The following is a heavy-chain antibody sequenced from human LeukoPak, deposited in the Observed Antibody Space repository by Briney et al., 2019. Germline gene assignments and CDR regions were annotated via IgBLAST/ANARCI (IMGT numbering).Heavy chain of an antibody. D-gene: IGHD6-6*01. CDR3: AQVSSSSSSNY. J-gene: IGHJ4*02. CDR1: GFTFSSYD. CDR2: ISYDGSNK. V-gene: IGHV3-30*18. Sequence: QTGGSLRLSCAAYGFTFSSYDMHWVRQAPGKGLEWVAVISYDGSNKYYADSVKGRFTISRDNSKNTLYLQMNSLRAEDTAVYYCAQVSSSSSSNYWGQGTQVTVSS.